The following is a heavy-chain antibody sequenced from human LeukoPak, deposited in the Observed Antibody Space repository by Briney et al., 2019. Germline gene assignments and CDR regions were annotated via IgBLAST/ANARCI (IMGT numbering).Heavy chain of an antibody. V-gene: IGHV1-46*01. CDR2: INPSGGST. J-gene: IGHJ4*02. Sequence: ASVKVSCKACGYTFTSYYMHGVRQAPGQELEGMGIINPSGGSTSYAQKFQGRVTMTRDTSTSTVYMELSSLRSEDTAVYYCARSGGYDLGVDYWGQGTLVTVSS. D-gene: IGHD5-12*01. CDR1: GYTFTSYY. CDR3: ARSGGYDLGVDY.